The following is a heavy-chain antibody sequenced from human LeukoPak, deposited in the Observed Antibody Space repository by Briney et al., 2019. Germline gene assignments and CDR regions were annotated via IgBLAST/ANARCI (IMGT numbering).Heavy chain of an antibody. Sequence: PGGSLRLSCAASGFTVSSNYMSWVRQAPGKGLEWVSVIYSGGSTYYADSVKGRFTISRDNSKNTLCLQMNSLRAEDTAVYYCARAVTTPFDYWGQGTLVTVSS. CDR1: GFTVSSNY. V-gene: IGHV3-66*01. J-gene: IGHJ4*02. D-gene: IGHD4-17*01. CDR2: IYSGGST. CDR3: ARAVTTPFDY.